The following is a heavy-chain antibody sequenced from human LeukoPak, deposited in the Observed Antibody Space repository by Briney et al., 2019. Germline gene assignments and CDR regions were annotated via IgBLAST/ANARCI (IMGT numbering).Heavy chain of an antibody. CDR3: VKEQSSGGYRVADY. D-gene: IGHD6-19*01. CDR2: FSYDGSDI. V-gene: IGHV3-30*18. J-gene: IGHJ4*02. Sequence: GGSLRLSCTASGFTFSNSGMHWVRQAPGKRLEWVAVFSYDGSDIYYGDSVKGRFTISRDISKNTLYLQMNSLRAEDTAVYYCVKEQSSGGYRVADYWGQGTLVTVSS. CDR1: GFTFSNSG.